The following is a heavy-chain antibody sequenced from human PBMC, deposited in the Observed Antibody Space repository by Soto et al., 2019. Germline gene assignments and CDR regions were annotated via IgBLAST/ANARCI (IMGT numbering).Heavy chain of an antibody. V-gene: IGHV3-30-3*01. CDR3: ARDVPPTTVVTLDY. J-gene: IGHJ4*02. D-gene: IGHD4-17*01. CDR2: ISYDGSNK. CDR1: GFTFSSYA. Sequence: QVQLVESGGGVVQPGRSLRLSCAASGFTFSSYAMHWVRQAPGKGLEWVAVISYDGSNKCYADSVKGRFTISRDNSKNTLYLQMNSLRAEDTAVYYCARDVPPTTVVTLDYWGQGTLVTVSS.